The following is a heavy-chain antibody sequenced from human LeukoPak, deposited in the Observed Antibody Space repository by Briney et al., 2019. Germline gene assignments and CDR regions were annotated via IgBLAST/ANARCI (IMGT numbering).Heavy chain of an antibody. CDR2: FKNKTDGGTT. CDR3: NTRIFH. J-gene: IGHJ4*02. V-gene: IGHV3-15*01. D-gene: IGHD2/OR15-2a*01. Sequence: GGSLRLSCAASGFIYSNSWMHWVRQSPGKGLEWVGRFKNKTDGGTTDYAAPVIGIFTISRDDSKNTLYLQMSSLKTEDTAVYYCNTRIFHWGQGTLVTVSS. CDR1: GFIYSNSW.